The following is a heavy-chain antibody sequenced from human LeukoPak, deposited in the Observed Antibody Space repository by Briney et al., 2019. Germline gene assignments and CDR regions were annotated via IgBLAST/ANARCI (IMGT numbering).Heavy chain of an antibody. CDR3: ARDPHLDSGYDLPDY. V-gene: IGHV1-69*04. Sequence: ASVKVSCKASGGTFSSYAISWVRQAPGQGLEWMGRIIPILGIANYAQKFQGRVTITADKSTSTAYMELGSLRSEDTAVYYCARDPHLDSGYDLPDYWGQGTLVTVSS. CDR1: GGTFSSYA. J-gene: IGHJ4*02. D-gene: IGHD5-12*01. CDR2: IIPILGIA.